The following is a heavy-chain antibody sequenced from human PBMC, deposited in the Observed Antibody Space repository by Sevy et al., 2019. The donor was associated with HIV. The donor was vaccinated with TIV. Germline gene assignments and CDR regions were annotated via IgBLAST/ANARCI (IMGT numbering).Heavy chain of an antibody. J-gene: IGHJ4*02. CDR3: ARARRPYCSGGSCYYFDY. D-gene: IGHD2-15*01. CDR2: IKQDGSEK. V-gene: IGHV3-7*01. Sequence: GGSLRLSCAASGFTFSSYWMSWVRQAPGKGLEWVANIKQDGSEKYYVDSVKGRFTISRDNAKNSLYLQMNSLRAEDTAVYYWARARRPYCSGGSCYYFDYWGQGTLVTVSS. CDR1: GFTFSSYW.